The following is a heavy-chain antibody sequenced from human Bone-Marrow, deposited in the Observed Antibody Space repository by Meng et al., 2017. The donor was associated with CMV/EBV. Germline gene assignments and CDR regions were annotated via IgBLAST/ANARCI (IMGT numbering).Heavy chain of an antibody. CDR1: GYTFTDYY. J-gene: IGHJ5*02. D-gene: IGHD3-3*01. Sequence: ASVKVSCKVSGYTFTDYYLHWVRQAPGQGLEWMGRINPNSDGTNYAQKFQGRVTLTRDTSISTAYMDLSGVTSDDTAMYYCARQNVGSGYNWFDPWGQGTLVTVSS. CDR3: ARQNVGSGYNWFDP. CDR2: INPNSDGT. V-gene: IGHV1-2*02.